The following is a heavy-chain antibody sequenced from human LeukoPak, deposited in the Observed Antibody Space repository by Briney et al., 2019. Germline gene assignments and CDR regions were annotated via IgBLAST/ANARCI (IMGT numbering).Heavy chain of an antibody. J-gene: IGHJ4*02. V-gene: IGHV3-30-3*01. CDR1: GFTFSSYA. CDR3: ARDDRYSYGYSQSGHFDY. CDR2: ISYDGSNK. D-gene: IGHD5-18*01. Sequence: PGGSLTLSCAASGFTFSSYAMHWVRQAPGKGLEWVAVISYDGSNKYYADSVTGRFTISRDNSKNTLYLQMNSLRAEDTAVYYCARDDRYSYGYSQSGHFDYWGQGILVTVSS.